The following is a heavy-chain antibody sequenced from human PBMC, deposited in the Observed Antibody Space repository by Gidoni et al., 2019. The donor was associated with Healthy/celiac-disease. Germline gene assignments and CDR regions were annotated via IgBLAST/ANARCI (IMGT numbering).Heavy chain of an antibody. CDR1: GYSFTSYW. CDR3: ARSTEMATTIGGMDV. CDR2: FYPCDSDT. Sequence: EVQLVQSGAEVTKPGESLKISCKCSGYSFTSYWIGWVRQMPGKGLEWMGIFYPCDSDTRYSPSFQGQVTISADKYISTAYLQWSSLKASDTAMYYCARSTEMATTIGGMDVWGQGTTVTVSS. V-gene: IGHV5-51*01. J-gene: IGHJ6*02. D-gene: IGHD5-12*01.